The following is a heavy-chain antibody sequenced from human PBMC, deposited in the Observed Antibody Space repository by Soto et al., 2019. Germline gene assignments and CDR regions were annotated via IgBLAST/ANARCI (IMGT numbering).Heavy chain of an antibody. CDR2: IYNSGTT. V-gene: IGHV4-31*03. Sequence: QVQLQESGPGLVKPSETLSLTCTVSGGSITRGGYYWSWIRQHPGKGLEWIGYIYNSGTTYYNPSLKGRGTISVDTSKNQFSLKLTSVTAADTAVYYCARDPAPWGQGTRVTVSS. CDR1: GGSITRGGYY. J-gene: IGHJ5*02. CDR3: ARDPAP.